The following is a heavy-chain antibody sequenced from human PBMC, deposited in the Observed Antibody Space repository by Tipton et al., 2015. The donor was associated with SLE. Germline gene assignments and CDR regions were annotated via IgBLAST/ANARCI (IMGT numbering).Heavy chain of an antibody. CDR3: ARGGTVFGVVLNWFDP. CDR1: DDSISAYY. CDR2: VGHSGST. V-gene: IGHV4-59*01. D-gene: IGHD3-3*01. Sequence: GLVKPSETLSLICSVSDDSISAYYWSWIRQPPGKGLEWIGYVGHSGSTNYNPSLKSRVTISLDKSKNQFSLKLSSVTAADTAVYYCARGGTVFGVVLNWFDPWGQGTLVTVSS. J-gene: IGHJ5*02.